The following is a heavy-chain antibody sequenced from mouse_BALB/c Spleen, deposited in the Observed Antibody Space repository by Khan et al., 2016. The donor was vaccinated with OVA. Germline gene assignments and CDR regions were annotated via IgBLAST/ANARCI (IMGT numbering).Heavy chain of an antibody. V-gene: IGHV1-26*01. CDR1: GYSFTLYY. CDR2: VNPNTGGS. D-gene: IGHD2-14*01. CDR3: ARGYDFIAY. Sequence: EVQLQQSGPDLVKPGASVKISCKASGYSFTLYYMTWVKQSHGKSLEWIGRVNPNTGGSDYNQEFTGKAIFTVDKSSNTAYMELHSLTSEDSWVYYCARGYDFIAYWGQGTLVTVSA. J-gene: IGHJ3*01.